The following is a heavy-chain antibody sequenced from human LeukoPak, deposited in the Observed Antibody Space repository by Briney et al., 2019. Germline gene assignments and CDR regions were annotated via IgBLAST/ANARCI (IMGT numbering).Heavy chain of an antibody. D-gene: IGHD6-6*01. CDR3: ARGSTVATRRPFDF. Sequence: ASVKVSCKASGYTITSYYMHWVRQAPGQGLEWMGIINPSGGNASYAQTFQGRVTMTRDTSTSTVYMELSSLRSEDTAMYYCARGSTVATRRPFDFWGQGTLVTVSS. CDR1: GYTITSYY. J-gene: IGHJ4*02. CDR2: INPSGGNA. V-gene: IGHV1-46*01.